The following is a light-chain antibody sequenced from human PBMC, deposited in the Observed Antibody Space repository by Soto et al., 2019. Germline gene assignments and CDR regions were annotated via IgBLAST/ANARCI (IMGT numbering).Light chain of an antibody. V-gene: IGKV3-20*01. CDR3: KQYGSSGK. J-gene: IGKJ1*01. CDR1: QSGSNNY. Sequence: DIELTHSPGTLSLSPLHIATLSFSSSQSGSNNYLAWYQQKPGQAPRLLIYGASNRATGIPDRFSGSGSGKDFTLTISRLEPEDFAVYYCKQYGSSGKFGQGTKVDIK. CDR2: GAS.